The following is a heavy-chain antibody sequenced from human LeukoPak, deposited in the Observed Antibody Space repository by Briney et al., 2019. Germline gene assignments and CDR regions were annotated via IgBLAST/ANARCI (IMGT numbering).Heavy chain of an antibody. CDR1: GGSISSGGYY. CDR2: IYYSGST. CDR3: ARDSGNNWFDP. V-gene: IGHV4-31*03. D-gene: IGHD1-26*01. J-gene: IGHJ5*02. Sequence: SETLSLTCTVSGGSISSGGYYWSWIRQHPGKGLEWIGYIYYSGSTYYNPSLKSRVTISVDTSKNQFSLELSSVTAADTAVYYCARDSGNNWFDPWGQGTLVTVSS.